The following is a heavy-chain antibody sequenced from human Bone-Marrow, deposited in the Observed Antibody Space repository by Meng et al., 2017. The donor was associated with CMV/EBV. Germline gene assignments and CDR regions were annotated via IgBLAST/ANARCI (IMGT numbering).Heavy chain of an antibody. V-gene: IGHV1-69*10. D-gene: IGHD2-15*01. Sequence: SVKVSCKASGATFNIYPITWVRQAPGQGLEWMGGIIPILGTSTHARDLQGRVTISTDKSTSTAYMELSSLRSEDTAVYYCARDHGRAPAEYFQHWGQGTLVTVSS. CDR2: IIPILGTS. CDR1: GATFNIYP. CDR3: ARDHGRAPAEYFQH. J-gene: IGHJ1*01.